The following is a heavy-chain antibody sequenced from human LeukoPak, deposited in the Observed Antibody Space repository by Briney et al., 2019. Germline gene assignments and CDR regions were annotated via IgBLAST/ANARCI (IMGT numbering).Heavy chain of an antibody. V-gene: IGHV1-18*01. CDR2: ISTYSGDT. CDR3: ARDERDNSYGVFDY. Sequence: GASVKVSCKTSGYNFTNYSLNWVRQAPGQGLEWIGWISTYSGDTQYGQKFQDRVTMTTDTSTSAAYMELRKLTSDDTAMYYCARDERDNSYGVFDYWGQGTLVTVSS. J-gene: IGHJ4*02. D-gene: IGHD5-18*01. CDR1: GYNFTNYS.